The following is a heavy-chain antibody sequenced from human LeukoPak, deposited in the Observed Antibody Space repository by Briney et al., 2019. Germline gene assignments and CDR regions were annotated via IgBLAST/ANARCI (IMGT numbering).Heavy chain of an antibody. CDR3: ARGGLLGDAFDI. D-gene: IGHD2-15*01. V-gene: IGHV4-59*01. J-gene: IGHJ3*02. CDR1: GGSISSYY. Sequence: PSETLSLTCTVSGGSISSYYWSWIRQPPGKGLEWIGYIYYSGSTNYNPSLKSRVTISVDTSKNQFSLRLSSVTAADTAVYYCARGGLLGDAFDIWGQGTMVTVSS. CDR2: IYYSGST.